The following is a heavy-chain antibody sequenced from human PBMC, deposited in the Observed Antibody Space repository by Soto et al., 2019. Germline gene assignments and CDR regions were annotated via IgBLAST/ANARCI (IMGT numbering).Heavy chain of an antibody. D-gene: IGHD2-2*01. V-gene: IGHV1-3*01. CDR2: INAGNGNT. CDR3: ARGIVVPAAISSVYYYYGMDV. CDR1: GYTFTSYA. Sequence: ASVKVSCKASGYTFTSYAMHWVRQAPGQRLEWIGWINAGNGNTKYSQKFQGRVTITRDTSASTAYMELSSLRSEDTAVYYCARGIVVPAAISSVYYYYGMDVWGQGTTVTVSS. J-gene: IGHJ6*02.